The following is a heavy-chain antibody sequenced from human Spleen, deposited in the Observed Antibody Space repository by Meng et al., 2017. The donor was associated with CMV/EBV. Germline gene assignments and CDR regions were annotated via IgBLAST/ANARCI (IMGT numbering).Heavy chain of an antibody. V-gene: IGHV5-51*01. CDR1: GYNFNTHW. J-gene: IGHJ4*02. D-gene: IGHD2-8*01. CDR2: IDPSDSET. Sequence: GGSLRLSCQASGYNFNTHWIGWVRQLPGKGLEWMGIIDPSDSETRYSPSFQAQVTISVDKSINTAYLHWSSLKASDTAVYYCAKLRDLSNGLDYVDAWGQGTLVTVSS. CDR3: AKLRDLSNGLDYVDA.